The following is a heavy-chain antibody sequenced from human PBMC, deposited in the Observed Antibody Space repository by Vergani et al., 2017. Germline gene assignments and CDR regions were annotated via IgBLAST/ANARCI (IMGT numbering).Heavy chain of an antibody. V-gene: IGHV3-66*02. CDR1: GFTVSSNY. CDR3: ARDRLEYYDSRAYYYYYGMDV. CDR2: IYSGGST. Sequence: EVQLVESGGGLVQPGGSLRLSCAASGFTVSSNYMSWVRQAPGKGLEWVSVIYSGGSTYYAASEKGRFTITRDNSKNKRYLQMNSLRAEDTAVYYCARDRLEYYDSRAYYYYYGMDVWGQGTTVTVSS. D-gene: IGHD3-22*01. J-gene: IGHJ6*02.